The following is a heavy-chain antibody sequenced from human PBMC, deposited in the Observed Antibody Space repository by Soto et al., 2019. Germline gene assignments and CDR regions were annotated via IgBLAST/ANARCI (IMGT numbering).Heavy chain of an antibody. V-gene: IGHV4-4*02. J-gene: IGHJ4*02. CDR3: AVPGAGDFDY. CDR1: GASISTNNW. CDR2: VYHSGST. Sequence: LSLTCAVSGASISTNNWWSWVRQPPGKGLEWIGEVYHSGSTNCNPSLKSRVTIPIDKSKNQFSLRLTSMTAADTAVYYCAVPGAGDFDYWSQGTLVTVSS. D-gene: IGHD6-13*01.